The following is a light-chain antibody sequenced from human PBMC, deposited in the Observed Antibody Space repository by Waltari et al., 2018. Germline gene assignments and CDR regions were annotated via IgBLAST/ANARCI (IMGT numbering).Light chain of an antibody. J-gene: IGLJ3*02. V-gene: IGLV1-40*01. Sequence: QSVLTQPPSVSGAPGQRVTISCTGSGSTIGAGYAVHWYQQLPRAAPKLLIYGSSTRPLGVPDRFFGSTSGTSASLTITGLQAEDEADYYCQSYDTSLSVVFGGGTKLTVL. CDR1: GSTIGAGYA. CDR2: GSS. CDR3: QSYDTSLSVV.